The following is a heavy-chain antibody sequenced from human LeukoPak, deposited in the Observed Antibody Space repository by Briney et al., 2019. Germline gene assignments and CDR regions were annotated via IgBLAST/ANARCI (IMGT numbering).Heavy chain of an antibody. CDR1: GFAFSTYA. J-gene: IGHJ5*02. CDR2: ISSSSSYI. CDR3: ARGRYSGWPGSWFDP. Sequence: GGSLRLSCAASGFAFSTYAMNWVRQAPGKGLEWVSSISSSSSYIYYADSVKGRFTISRDNAKNSLYLQMNSLRAEDTAVYYCARGRYSGWPGSWFDPWGQGTLVTVSS. V-gene: IGHV3-21*01. D-gene: IGHD6-19*01.